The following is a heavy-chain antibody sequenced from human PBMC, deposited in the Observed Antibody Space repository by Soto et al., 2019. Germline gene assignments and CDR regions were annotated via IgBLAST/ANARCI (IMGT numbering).Heavy chain of an antibody. CDR2: IIPIFGTA. CDR3: ASYEARSHWFDP. J-gene: IGHJ5*02. V-gene: IGHV1-69*12. D-gene: IGHD3-3*01. CDR1: GGTFSSYA. Sequence: QVQLVQSGAEVKKPGSSVKVSCKASGGTFSSYAISWVRQAPGQGLEWMGGIIPIFGTANYAQKFQGRVTISADESTSPAYMELSSLRSEDTAVYYCASYEARSHWFDPWGQGTLVTVSS.